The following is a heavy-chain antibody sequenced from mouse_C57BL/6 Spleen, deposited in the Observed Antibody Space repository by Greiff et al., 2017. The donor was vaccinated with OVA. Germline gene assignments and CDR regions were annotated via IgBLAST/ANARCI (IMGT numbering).Heavy chain of an antibody. CDR3: ANYYDYDWFAY. V-gene: IGHV1-82*01. CDR2: IYPGDGDT. D-gene: IGHD2-4*01. CDR1: GYAFSSSW. J-gene: IGHJ3*01. Sequence: QVHVKQSGPELVKPGASVKISCKASGYAFSSSWMNWVKQRPGKGLEWIGRIYPGDGDTNYNGKFKGKATLTADKSSSTAYMQLSSLTSEDSAVYFCANYYDYDWFAYWGQGTLVTVSA.